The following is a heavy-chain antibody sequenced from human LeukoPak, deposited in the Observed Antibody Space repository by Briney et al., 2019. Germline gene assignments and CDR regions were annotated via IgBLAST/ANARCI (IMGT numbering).Heavy chain of an antibody. CDR2: IYYSGST. CDR3: AREARITMIDLKGQDSTEYWYFDL. D-gene: IGHD3-22*01. J-gene: IGHJ2*01. CDR1: GGSISSGGYY. V-gene: IGHV4-61*08. Sequence: SETLSLTCTVSGGSISSGGYYWSWIRQHPGKGLEWIGYIYYSGSTNYNPSLKSRVTISVDTSKNQFSLKLSSVTAADTAVYYCAREARITMIDLKGQDSTEYWYFDLWGRGTLVTVSS.